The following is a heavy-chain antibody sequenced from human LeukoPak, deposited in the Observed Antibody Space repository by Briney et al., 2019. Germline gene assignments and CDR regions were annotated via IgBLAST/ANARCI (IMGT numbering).Heavy chain of an antibody. V-gene: IGHV4-4*07. CDR3: ARNGFRTYCGSGCYSDYMDV. Sequence: SETLSLTCTVSGGSVSRDSWTWIRQPAGKGLEWIGYIYDSGATTYNPSLQSQLTMSVDPSKNQFSLRLTSVTAADTAVYYCARNGFRTYCGSGCYSDYMDVWGSGTTVTVAS. D-gene: IGHD2-21*02. CDR1: GGSVSRDS. J-gene: IGHJ6*03. CDR2: IYDSGAT.